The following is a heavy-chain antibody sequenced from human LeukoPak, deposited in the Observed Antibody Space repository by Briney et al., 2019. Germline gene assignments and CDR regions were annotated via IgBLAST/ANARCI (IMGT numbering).Heavy chain of an antibody. J-gene: IGHJ4*02. CDR3: ARDPYYYDSSGYYYLDY. V-gene: IGHV1-18*01. CDR1: GYTFTSYG. CDR2: ISAYNGNT. D-gene: IGHD3-22*01. Sequence: GASVNVSCKASGYTFTSYGISWVRQAPGQGLEWMGWISAYNGNTDYAQKFQGRVTITADESTSTAYMELSSLRSEDTAVYYCARDPYYYDSSGYYYLDYWGQGTLVTVSS.